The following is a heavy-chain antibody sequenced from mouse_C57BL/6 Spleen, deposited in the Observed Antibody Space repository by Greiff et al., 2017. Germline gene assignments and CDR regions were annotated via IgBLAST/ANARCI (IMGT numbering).Heavy chain of an antibody. Sequence: VQLQQSGAELARPGASVKLSCKASGYTFTSYGISWVKQRTGQGLEWIGEIYPRSGNTYYNEKFKGKATLTADKSSSTAYMELRSLTSEDSAVYFCARPLYSNYAMDYWGQGTSVTVSS. CDR3: ARPLYSNYAMDY. D-gene: IGHD2-5*01. J-gene: IGHJ4*01. CDR1: GYTFTSYG. CDR2: IYPRSGNT. V-gene: IGHV1-81*01.